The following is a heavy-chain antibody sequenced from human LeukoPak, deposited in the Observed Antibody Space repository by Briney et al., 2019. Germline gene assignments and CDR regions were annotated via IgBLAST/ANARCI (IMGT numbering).Heavy chain of an antibody. Sequence: GGSLRLSCAASGFTFDDYAMHWVRQAPGKGLEWVSGISWNSGSIGYADSVKGRFTISRDNAKNSLYLQMNSLRAEDSALYYCAKATSHTYYYDSSGYYLDYWGQGTLVTVSS. J-gene: IGHJ4*02. CDR2: ISWNSGSI. CDR1: GFTFDDYA. CDR3: AKATSHTYYYDSSGYYLDY. V-gene: IGHV3-9*01. D-gene: IGHD3-22*01.